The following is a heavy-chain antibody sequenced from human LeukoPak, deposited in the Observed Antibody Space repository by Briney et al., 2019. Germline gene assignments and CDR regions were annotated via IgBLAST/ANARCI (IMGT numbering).Heavy chain of an antibody. CDR2: INHSGST. CDR1: GGSFSGYY. CDR3: ARGRRITMVRGVIITPRWFDP. J-gene: IGHJ5*02. Sequence: SETLSLTCAVYGGSFSGYYWSWIRQPPGMGLEWIGEINHSGSTNYNPSLKSRVTISVDTSKNQFSLKLSSVTAADTAVYYCARGRRITMVRGVIITPRWFDPWGQGTLVTVSS. D-gene: IGHD3-10*01. V-gene: IGHV4-34*01.